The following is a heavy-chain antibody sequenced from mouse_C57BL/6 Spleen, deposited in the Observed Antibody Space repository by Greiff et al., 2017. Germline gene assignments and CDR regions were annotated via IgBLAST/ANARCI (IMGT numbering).Heavy chain of an antibody. Sequence: VQLQQSGPVLVKPGASVKLSCKASGYTFTDYYMNWVKQSLGKSLEWIGVINPYNGGTSYNQKFKGKATLTVDKSSSTAYMELNSLTSEDSAVYYCARSRGYYYCSSQGYFDYWGQGTTLTVSS. CDR3: ARSRGYYYCSSQGYFDY. V-gene: IGHV1-19*01. D-gene: IGHD1-1*01. J-gene: IGHJ2*01. CDR1: GYTFTDYY. CDR2: INPYNGGT.